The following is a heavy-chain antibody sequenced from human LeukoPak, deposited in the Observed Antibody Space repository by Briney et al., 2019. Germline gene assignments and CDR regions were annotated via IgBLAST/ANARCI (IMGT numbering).Heavy chain of an antibody. CDR1: GGSISSTNYY. J-gene: IGHJ4*02. V-gene: IGHV4-39*01. CDR2: IHYTEST. Sequence: PSETLSLTCTVSGGSISSTNYYWGWIRQPPGKGLEWVGSIHYTESTYYKPSLKSRVTISVDTSKNQFSLMLISVTAADTAVYYCARAPGYYDGSGSSGNYFDYWGPGTLVTVSS. CDR3: ARAPGYYDGSGSSGNYFDY. D-gene: IGHD3-10*01.